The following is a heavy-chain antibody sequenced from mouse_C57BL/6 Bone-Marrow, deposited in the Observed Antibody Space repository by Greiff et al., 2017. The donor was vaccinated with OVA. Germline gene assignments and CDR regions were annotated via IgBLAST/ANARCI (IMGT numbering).Heavy chain of an antibody. CDR1: GFSFNTYA. V-gene: IGHV10-1*01. CDR2: IRSKSNNYAT. CDR3: VSLYYRAY. J-gene: IGHJ3*01. Sequence: EVKVVESGGGLVQPKGSLKLSCAASGFSFNTYAMNWVRQAPGKGLEWVARIRSKSNNYATYYADSVKDRFTISRDDSESMLYLQMNNLKTEDTAMYYCVSLYYRAYWGQGTLVTVSA. D-gene: IGHD2-14*01.